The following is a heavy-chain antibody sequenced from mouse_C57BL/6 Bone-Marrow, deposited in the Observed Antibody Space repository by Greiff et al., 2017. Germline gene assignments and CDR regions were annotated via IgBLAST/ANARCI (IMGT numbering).Heavy chain of an antibody. J-gene: IGHJ3*01. CDR2: ISDGGSYT. V-gene: IGHV5-4*01. Sequence: EVQLVQSGGGLVKPGGSLKLSCAASGFSFCSYAMSWVRQTPEKWLEWVATISDGGSYTYYPDNVKGRVTISRDNAKNNLYLQMSHLKSEDTAMYYCARYYSNSWFAYWGQGTLVTGSS. CDR1: GFSFCSYA. CDR3: ARYYSNSWFAY. D-gene: IGHD2-5*01.